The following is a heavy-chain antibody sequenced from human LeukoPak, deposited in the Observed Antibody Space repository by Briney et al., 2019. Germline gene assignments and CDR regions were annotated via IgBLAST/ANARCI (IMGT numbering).Heavy chain of an antibody. CDR3: ARRRSSSSSPYYYYYYMDV. CDR1: GFTFSSYA. J-gene: IGHJ6*03. V-gene: IGHV3-23*01. D-gene: IGHD6-6*01. Sequence: TGGSLRLSCAASGFTFSSYAMSWVRQAPGKGLEWVSGISGSGGSTYYADSVKGRFTISRDNSKNTLYVQMNSLRAEDTAVYYCARRRSSSSSPYYYYYYMDVWGKGTTVTVSS. CDR2: ISGSGGST.